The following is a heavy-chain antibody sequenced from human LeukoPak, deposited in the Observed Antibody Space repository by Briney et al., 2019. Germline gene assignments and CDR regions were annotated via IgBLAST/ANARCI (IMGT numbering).Heavy chain of an antibody. D-gene: IGHD2-2*01. CDR2: IKQDGSEK. CDR1: RFTFSNYW. Sequence: GGSLRLSCAASRFTFSNYWMSWVRQAPGKGLEWVANIKQDGSEKYYVDSVKGRFTISRDNAKNSLYLQMNSLRAEDTAVYYCARDRMWGIVVVGRVGAFDIWGQGTMVTVSS. CDR3: ARDRMWGIVVVGRVGAFDI. V-gene: IGHV3-7*01. J-gene: IGHJ3*02.